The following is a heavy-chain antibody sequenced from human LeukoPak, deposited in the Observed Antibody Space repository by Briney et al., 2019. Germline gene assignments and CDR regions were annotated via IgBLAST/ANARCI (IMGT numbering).Heavy chain of an antibody. CDR3: ARDDTYYDILTGASDYYYMDV. Sequence: PGGSLRLSCAASGFTFSDYYMSWIRQAPGKGLEWVSYISSSGSTIYYADSVKGRFTISRDNAKNSLYLQMNSLRAEDTAVYYCARDDTYYDILTGASDYYYMDVWGQGTMVTVSS. V-gene: IGHV3-11*04. J-gene: IGHJ6*03. CDR1: GFTFSDYY. D-gene: IGHD3-9*01. CDR2: ISSSGSTI.